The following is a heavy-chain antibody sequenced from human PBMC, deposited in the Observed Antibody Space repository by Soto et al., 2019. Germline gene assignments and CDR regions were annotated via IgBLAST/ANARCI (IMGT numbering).Heavy chain of an antibody. CDR3: ARSFRLLWFGDDAFDI. V-gene: IGHV3-30-3*01. D-gene: IGHD3-10*01. Sequence: ESGGGVVQPGRSLRLSCAASGFTFSSYAMHWVRQAPGKGLEWVAVISYDGSNKYYADSVKGRFTISRDNSKNTLYLQMNSLRPEDTAVYYCARSFRLLWFGDDAFDIWGQGTMVTVSS. J-gene: IGHJ3*02. CDR1: GFTFSSYA. CDR2: ISYDGSNK.